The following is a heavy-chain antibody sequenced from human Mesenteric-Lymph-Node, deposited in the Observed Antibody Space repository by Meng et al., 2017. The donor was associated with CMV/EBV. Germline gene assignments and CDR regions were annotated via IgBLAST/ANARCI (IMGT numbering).Heavy chain of an antibody. CDR2: INPNTGAK. CDR3: ARDRNPDYCSGASCYFYFDN. J-gene: IGHJ4*02. Sequence: GHYMHWVRQAPGQGLEWMGRINPNTGAKNYAQKFQGRVNVTRDTSINSVYMELSGLTSDDTAVYYCARDRNPDYCSGASCYFYFDNWGQGALVTVSS. CDR1: GHY. V-gene: IGHV1-2*06. D-gene: IGHD2-15*01.